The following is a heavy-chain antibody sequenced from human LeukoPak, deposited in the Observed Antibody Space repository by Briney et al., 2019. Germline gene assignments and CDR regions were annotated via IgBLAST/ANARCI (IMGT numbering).Heavy chain of an antibody. Sequence: PGGSLRLSCAASGFTFDDYAMHWVRQAPGKGLEWVSGISWNSGSIGYADSVKGRFTISRDNAKNSLYLQMNSLRAEDTALYYCAKDTERYYYGSGGYHDYWGQGTLVTVSS. CDR2: ISWNSGSI. CDR1: GFTFDDYA. J-gene: IGHJ4*02. CDR3: AKDTERYYYGSGGYHDY. D-gene: IGHD3-10*01. V-gene: IGHV3-9*01.